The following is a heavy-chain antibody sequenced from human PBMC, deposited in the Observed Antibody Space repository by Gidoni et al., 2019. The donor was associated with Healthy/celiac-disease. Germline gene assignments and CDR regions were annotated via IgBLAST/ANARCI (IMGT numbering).Heavy chain of an antibody. CDR1: GYTLTTYG. Sequence: QVQLVQSGAEVKKPGASVKVSCEASGYTLTTYGISWVRQAPGQGLEWMGWITGYNGDTKYAQHFQGRVTMTTNTSTSTAYMELRSLRSDDTAVYYCAREYCSGSRCYGVDNWGQGTLVTVSS. V-gene: IGHV1-18*01. D-gene: IGHD2-2*01. CDR3: AREYCSGSRCYGVDN. J-gene: IGHJ4*02. CDR2: ITGYNGDT.